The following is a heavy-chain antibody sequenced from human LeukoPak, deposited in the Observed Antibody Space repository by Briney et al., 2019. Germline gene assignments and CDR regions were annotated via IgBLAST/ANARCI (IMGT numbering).Heavy chain of an antibody. D-gene: IGHD6-13*01. CDR2: IYHSGST. CDR1: GGSISSNIW. CDR3: ARSGYSIPIFDY. J-gene: IGHJ4*02. Sequence: SETLPLACAVSGGSISSNIWWSWVRQPPGKGLKWLGEIYHSGSTNYNPSLKSRVTISVDKPKNQFSLKLSSVTAAHAAVYYWARSGYSIPIFDYWGQGTLVTVSS. V-gene: IGHV4-4*02.